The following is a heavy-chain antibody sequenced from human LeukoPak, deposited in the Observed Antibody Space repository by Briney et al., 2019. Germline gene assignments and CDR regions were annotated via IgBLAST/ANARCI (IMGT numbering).Heavy chain of an antibody. Sequence: PSETLSLTCAVYGGSFSGYYWSWIRQPPGKGLEWIGEINHSGSTNYNPSLKSRVTISVDTSKNQFSLKLSSVTAADTAVYYCARHAGYDILTGYYRNWGQGTLVTVSS. D-gene: IGHD3-9*01. V-gene: IGHV4-34*01. CDR2: INHSGST. CDR1: GGSFSGYY. J-gene: IGHJ4*02. CDR3: ARHAGYDILTGYYRN.